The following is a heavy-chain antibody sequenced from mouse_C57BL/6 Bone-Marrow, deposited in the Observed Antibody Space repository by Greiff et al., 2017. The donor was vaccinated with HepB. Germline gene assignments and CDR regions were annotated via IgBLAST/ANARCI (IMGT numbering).Heavy chain of an antibody. CDR2: INPSSGYT. V-gene: IGHV1-7*01. D-gene: IGHD2-4*01. CDR1: GYTFTSYW. CDR3: ARGRYDYDEEFAY. J-gene: IGHJ3*01. Sequence: QVQLKESGAELAKPGASVKLSCKASGYTFTSYWMHWVKQRPGQGLEWIGYINPSSGYTKYNQKFKDKATLTADKSSSTAYMQLSSLTYEDSAVYYCARGRYDYDEEFAYWGQGTLVTVSA.